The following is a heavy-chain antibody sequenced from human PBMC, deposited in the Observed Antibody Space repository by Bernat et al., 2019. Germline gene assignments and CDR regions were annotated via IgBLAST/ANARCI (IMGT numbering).Heavy chain of an antibody. V-gene: IGHV4-34*01. CDR3: ARGKVAARPGQWGY. Sequence: QVQLQQWGAGLLKPSETLSLTCAVYGGSFSGYYWSWIRQPPGKGLEWIGEINHSGSTNYNPSLKSRVTISVDTSKNQFSLKLSSVTAADTAVYYCARGKVAARPGQWGYWGQGNLVTVSS. J-gene: IGHJ4*02. D-gene: IGHD6-6*01. CDR2: INHSGST. CDR1: GGSFSGYY.